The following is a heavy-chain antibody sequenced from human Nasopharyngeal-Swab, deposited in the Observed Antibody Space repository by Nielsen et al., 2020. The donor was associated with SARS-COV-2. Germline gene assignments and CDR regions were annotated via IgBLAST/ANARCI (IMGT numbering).Heavy chain of an antibody. J-gene: IGHJ6*02. CDR2: INPNGGGT. CDR1: GFTFSVYY. CDR3: AKGKDYYWYYVMDV. Sequence: ASVKVSCKASGFTFSVYYMHWVRQAPGQSPEWMGWINPNGGGTNYAQRFQGRVTMTSDTSISTAYMELSSLRSDDTAVYYCAKGKDYYWYYVMDVWGQGTTVTVSS. V-gene: IGHV1-2*02.